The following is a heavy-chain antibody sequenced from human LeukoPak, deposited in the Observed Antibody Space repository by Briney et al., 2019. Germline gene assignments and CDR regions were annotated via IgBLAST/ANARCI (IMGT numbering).Heavy chain of an antibody. CDR1: GFTFSSYS. CDR3: TTESRSHSGSYFY. Sequence: GGSLRLSCAASGFTFSSYSMSWVRQAPGKGLEWVGRIKSKTDGGTTDYAAPVKGRFTISRDDSKNTLYLQMNSLKTEDTAVYYCTTESRSHSGSYFYWGQGTLVTVSS. CDR2: IKSKTDGGTT. D-gene: IGHD1-26*01. V-gene: IGHV3-15*01. J-gene: IGHJ4*02.